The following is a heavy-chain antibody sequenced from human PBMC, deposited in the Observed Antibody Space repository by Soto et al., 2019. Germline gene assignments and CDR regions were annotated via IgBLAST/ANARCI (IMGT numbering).Heavy chain of an antibody. CDR1: GGSISSYY. CDR2: IYYSGST. CDR3: ARDLGFYGSGIDY. J-gene: IGHJ4*02. Sequence: QGQLQESGPGLVKPSETLSLTCTVSGGSISSYYWSWIRQPPGKGLEWIWYIYYSGSTNYNPSLKSRVTISVDPSKNHFSLKLSSVTAADTAVYYCARDLGFYGSGIDYCGQGTLVTVSS. V-gene: IGHV4-59*01. D-gene: IGHD3-10*01.